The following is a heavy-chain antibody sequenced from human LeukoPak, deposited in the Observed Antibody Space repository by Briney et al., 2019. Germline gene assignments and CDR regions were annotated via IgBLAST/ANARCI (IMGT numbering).Heavy chain of an antibody. D-gene: IGHD6-13*01. CDR2: ISGSGGST. Sequence: GGSQRLSCAASGFTFSSYAMSWVRQAPGKGLEWVSAISGSGGSTYYADSVKGRFTISRDNAKNSLYLQMNSLRAEDTAVYYCARGSILAAAGWGQGTLVTVSS. V-gene: IGHV3-23*01. CDR1: GFTFSSYA. J-gene: IGHJ4*02. CDR3: ARGSILAAAG.